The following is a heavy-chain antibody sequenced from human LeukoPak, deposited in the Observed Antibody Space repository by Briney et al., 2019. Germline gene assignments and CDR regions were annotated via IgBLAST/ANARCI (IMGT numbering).Heavy chain of an antibody. CDR2: ISGSGGST. CDR1: GFTFSSYA. J-gene: IGHJ3*02. CDR3: ARDVTWIQLDNDAFDI. Sequence: GGSLRLSCAASGFTFSSYAMSWVRQAPGKGLEWVSAISGSGGSTYYADSVKGRFTISRDNSKNTLYLQMNSLRAEDTAVYYCARDVTWIQLDNDAFDIWGQGTMVTVSS. D-gene: IGHD5-18*01. V-gene: IGHV3-23*01.